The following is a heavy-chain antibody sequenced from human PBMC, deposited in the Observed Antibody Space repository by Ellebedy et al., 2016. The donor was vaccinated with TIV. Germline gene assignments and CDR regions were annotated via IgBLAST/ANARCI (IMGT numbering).Heavy chain of an antibody. Sequence: GESLKISCAASGFSFNSYAMSWVRQAPGKGLDWVSTLSNTGSRTYYADSVEGRFIISRDNSKRTLFLQMNSLRAEDTAVYYCAKGRGGGSDSSAPRYYFDYWGLGTLVTVSS. V-gene: IGHV3-23*01. CDR1: GFSFNSYA. CDR3: AKGRGGGSDSSAPRYYFDY. CDR2: LSNTGSRT. D-gene: IGHD3-22*01. J-gene: IGHJ4*02.